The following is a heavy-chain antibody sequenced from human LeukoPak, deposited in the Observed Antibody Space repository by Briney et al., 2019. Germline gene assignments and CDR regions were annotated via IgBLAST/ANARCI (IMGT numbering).Heavy chain of an antibody. J-gene: IGHJ5*02. V-gene: IGHV4-30-4*01. Sequence: SQTLSLTCTVSGGPISSGDYYWSWLRQPPGKGLEWIGYIYYSGSTYYNPSLKSRVTISVDTSKNQFSLKLSSVTAADTAVYYCARALEGWFDPWGQGTLVTVSS. CDR1: GGPISSGDYY. D-gene: IGHD1-1*01. CDR2: IYYSGST. CDR3: ARALEGWFDP.